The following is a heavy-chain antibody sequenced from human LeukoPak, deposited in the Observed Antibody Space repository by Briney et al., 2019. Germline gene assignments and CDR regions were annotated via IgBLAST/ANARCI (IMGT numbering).Heavy chain of an antibody. CDR2: ISGDGGST. V-gene: IGHV3-43*02. CDR3: AKAGMGATLYYGMDV. CDR1: GFTFDDYA. D-gene: IGHD1-26*01. Sequence: GGSLRLSCAASGFTFDDYAMHWVRQAPGKGLEWVSLISGDGGSTYYADSVKGRFTISRDNSKNSLYLQMNSLRTEDTALYYCAKAGMGATLYYGMDVWGQGTTVIVSS. J-gene: IGHJ6*02.